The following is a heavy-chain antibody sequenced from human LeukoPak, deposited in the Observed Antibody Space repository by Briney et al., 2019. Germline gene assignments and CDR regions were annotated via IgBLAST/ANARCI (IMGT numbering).Heavy chain of an antibody. V-gene: IGHV3-11*01. J-gene: IGHJ6*02. D-gene: IGHD4-17*01. CDR3: ARWVSYGDYGMDV. CDR2: ISSSGSTI. CDR1: GFTFSDYY. Sequence: GGSLRLSCAASGFTFSDYYMSWIRQAPGRGLEWVSYISSSGSTIYYADSVKGRFTISRDNVKNSLYLQMNSLRAEDTAVYYCARWVSYGDYGMDVWGQGTTVTVSS.